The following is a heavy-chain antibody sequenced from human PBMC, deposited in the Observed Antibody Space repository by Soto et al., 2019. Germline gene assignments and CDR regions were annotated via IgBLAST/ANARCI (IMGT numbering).Heavy chain of an antibody. CDR2: ISSDESTV. Sequence: GGSLRLSCVASGFTFRNYFMNWIRQAPGKGPEWLSYISSDESTVFYADSVKGRFTTSRDNAKNLVYLQMNSLGAEDTAVYYCATLTAPSDYWGQGSLVTVSS. V-gene: IGHV3-11*01. D-gene: IGHD2-21*02. CDR1: GFTFRNYF. J-gene: IGHJ4*02. CDR3: ATLTAPSDY.